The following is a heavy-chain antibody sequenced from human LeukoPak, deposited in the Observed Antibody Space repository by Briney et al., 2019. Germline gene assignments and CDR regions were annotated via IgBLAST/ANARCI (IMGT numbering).Heavy chain of an antibody. CDR2: IYTSGST. J-gene: IGHJ4*02. CDR1: GGSISSGSYY. D-gene: IGHD2-2*01. Sequence: SETLSLTCTVSGGSISSGSYYWSWIRQPAGKGLEWIGRIYTSGSTNYNPSLKSRVTISVDRSKNQFSLKLSSVTAADTAVYYCARDRGYCSSTSRQDYWGQGTLVTVSS. V-gene: IGHV4-61*02. CDR3: ARDRGYCSSTSRQDY.